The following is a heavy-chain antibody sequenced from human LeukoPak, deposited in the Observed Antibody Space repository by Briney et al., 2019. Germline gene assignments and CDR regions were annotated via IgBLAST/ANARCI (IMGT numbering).Heavy chain of an antibody. J-gene: IGHJ4*02. V-gene: IGHV4-34*01. CDR3: ARGRGSGYYFHY. CDR2: INHSGST. D-gene: IGHD3-22*01. Sequence: PSETLSLTCAVYGGSFSGYYWSWIRKPPGKGLEWIGEINHSGSTNYNPSLKSRVTISVDTSKNQFSLKLSSVTAADTAVYYCARGRGSGYYFHYWGQGTLVTVSS. CDR1: GGSFSGYY.